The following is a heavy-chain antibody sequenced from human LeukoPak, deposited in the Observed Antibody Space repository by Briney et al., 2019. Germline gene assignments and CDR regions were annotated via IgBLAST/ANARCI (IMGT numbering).Heavy chain of an antibody. CDR3: ARGRIAVTGFNWFDP. CDR1: GGSFSGYY. D-gene: IGHD2-21*02. CDR2: INHSGST. V-gene: IGHV4-34*01. J-gene: IGHJ5*02. Sequence: PSETLSLTCAVYGGSFSGYYWSWIRQPLGKGLEWIGEINHSGSTNYNPSLKSRVTISVDTSKNQFSLKLSSVTAADTAVYYCARGRIAVTGFNWFDPWGQGTLVTVSS.